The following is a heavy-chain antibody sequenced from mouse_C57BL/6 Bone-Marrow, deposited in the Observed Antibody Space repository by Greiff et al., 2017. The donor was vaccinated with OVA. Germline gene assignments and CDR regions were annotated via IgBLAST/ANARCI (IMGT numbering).Heavy chain of an antibody. CDR2: ISSGGDYI. J-gene: IGHJ3*01. CDR1: GFTFSSYA. Sequence: EVMLVESGEGLVKPGGSLKLSCAASGFTFSSYAMSWVRQTPEKRLEWVAYISSGGDYIYYADTVKGRFTISRDNARNTLYLQMSSLKSEDTAMSYCTSPNWAWFAYWGQGTLVTVSA. CDR3: TSPNWAWFAY. D-gene: IGHD4-1*01. V-gene: IGHV5-9-1*02.